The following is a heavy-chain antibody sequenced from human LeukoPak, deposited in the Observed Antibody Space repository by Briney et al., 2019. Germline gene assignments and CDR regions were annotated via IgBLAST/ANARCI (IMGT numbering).Heavy chain of an antibody. J-gene: IGHJ5*02. D-gene: IGHD3-3*01. CDR3: ARGQQITIFGVVILVGWFDP. V-gene: IGHV1-8*03. Sequence: ASVKVSCKASGYTFTSYDINWVRQATGQGLEWMGLMDPNSGNTGYAQKFQGRVTITRNTSISTAYMELSSLRSEDTAVYYCARGQQITIFGVVILVGWFDPWGQGTLVTVSS. CDR1: GYTFTSYD. CDR2: MDPNSGNT.